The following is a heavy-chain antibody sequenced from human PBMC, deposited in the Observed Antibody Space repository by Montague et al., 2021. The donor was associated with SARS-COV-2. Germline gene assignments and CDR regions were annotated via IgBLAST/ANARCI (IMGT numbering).Heavy chain of an antibody. CDR1: SGSLSGYY. CDR3: VRVPYRLLFVPRYYGIDV. CDR2: INHSGST. V-gene: IGHV4-34*01. J-gene: IGHJ6*02. Sequence: SETLSLTCAVYSGSLSGYYWSWIRQPPGEGLEWIAEINHSGSTSYNPSLKSRVTISVDTSKNQFSLKLSSATAADTAVYYCVRVPYRLLFVPRYYGIDVWGQGTTVTVSS. D-gene: IGHD2-2*01.